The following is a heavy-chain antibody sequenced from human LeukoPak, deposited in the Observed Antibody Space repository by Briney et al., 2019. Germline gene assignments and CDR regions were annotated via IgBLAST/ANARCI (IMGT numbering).Heavy chain of an antibody. D-gene: IGHD2-21*01. J-gene: IGHJ4*02. CDR1: GGSFSGYY. CDR3: ARRTFGGDPPIYYFDY. CDR2: INHSGST. V-gene: IGHV4-34*01. Sequence: SETLSLTCAVYGGSFSGYYWSWIRQPPGKGLEWIGEINHSGSTNYNPSLKSRVTISVDRSKNQFSLKLSSVTAADTAVYYCARRTFGGDPPIYYFDYWGQGTLVTVSS.